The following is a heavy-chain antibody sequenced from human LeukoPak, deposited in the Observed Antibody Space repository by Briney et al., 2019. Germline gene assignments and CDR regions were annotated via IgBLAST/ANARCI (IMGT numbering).Heavy chain of an antibody. CDR3: ARESTIVEVGAFDI. V-gene: IGHV1-69*13. CDR1: GGTFSSYA. Sequence: SVKVSCKASGGTFSSYAISWVRQAPGQGLEWMGGIIPIFGTANYAQKFQGRVTITADESTSTAYMELSSLRSEDTAVYYCARESTIVEVGAFDIWGQGTMVTVSS. CDR2: IIPIFGTA. J-gene: IGHJ3*02. D-gene: IGHD5/OR15-5a*01.